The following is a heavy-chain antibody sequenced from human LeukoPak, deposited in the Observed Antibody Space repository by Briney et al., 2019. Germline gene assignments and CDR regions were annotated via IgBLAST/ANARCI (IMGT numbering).Heavy chain of an antibody. J-gene: IGHJ6*03. CDR2: IYYSGST. Sequence: PSETLSLTCTVSDYSISSSYYWGWIRQPPGKGLEWIGYIYYSGSTNYNPSLKSRVTISVDTSKNQFSLKLSSVTAADTAVYYCARGVATPLYYYYYYMDVWGKGTTVTVSS. D-gene: IGHD4-23*01. V-gene: IGHV4-61*01. CDR3: ARGVATPLYYYYYYMDV. CDR1: DYSISSSYY.